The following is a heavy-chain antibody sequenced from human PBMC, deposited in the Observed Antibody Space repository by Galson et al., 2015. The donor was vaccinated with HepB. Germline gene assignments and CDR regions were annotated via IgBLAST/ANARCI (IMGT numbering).Heavy chain of an antibody. CDR1: GDSVSSNSAA. Sequence: CAISGDSVSSNSAAWNWIRQSPSRGLEWLGRTYYRSKWYNDYAVSVKSRITINPDTSKNQFSLQLNSVTPEDTAVYYCARATPYFSSGWLYWYFDLWGRGTLVTVSS. J-gene: IGHJ2*01. CDR3: ARATPYFSSGWLYWYFDL. D-gene: IGHD6-19*01. V-gene: IGHV6-1*01. CDR2: TYYRSKWYN.